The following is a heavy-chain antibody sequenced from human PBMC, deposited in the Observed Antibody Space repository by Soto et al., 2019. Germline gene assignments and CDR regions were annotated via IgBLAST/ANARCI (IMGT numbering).Heavy chain of an antibody. J-gene: IGHJ4*02. CDR2: TYYRSKWYN. CDR3: GREPGIAAAAPIAN. D-gene: IGHD6-13*01. Sequence: HSQTLSLTCAISGDSVPSNSAAWNWIRQSPSRGLEWLGRTYYRSKWYNDYAVSVKSRITINPDTSKNQFSLQLNSVTPEDTAVYYCGREPGIAAAAPIANWGQGTRVTVSS. V-gene: IGHV6-1*01. CDR1: GDSVPSNSAA.